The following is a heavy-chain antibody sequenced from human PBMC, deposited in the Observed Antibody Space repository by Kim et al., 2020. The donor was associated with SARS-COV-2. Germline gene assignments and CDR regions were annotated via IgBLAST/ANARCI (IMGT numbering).Heavy chain of an antibody. CDR1: GFTFSSYG. V-gene: IGHV3-30*18. CDR3: AKDPSRYCGGDCYGHQYFDY. CDR2: ISYDGSNK. J-gene: IGHJ4*02. Sequence: GGSLRLSCAASGFTFSSYGMHWVRQAPGKGLEWVAVISYDGSNKYYADSVKGRFTISRDNSKNTLYLQMNSLRAEDTAVYYCAKDPSRYCGGDCYGHQYFDYWGQGTLVTVSS. D-gene: IGHD2-21*01.